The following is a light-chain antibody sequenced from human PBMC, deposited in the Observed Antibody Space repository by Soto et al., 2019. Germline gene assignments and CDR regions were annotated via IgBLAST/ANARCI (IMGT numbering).Light chain of an antibody. CDR2: DAS. CDR1: QSVSNY. CDR3: QQYGSSGT. Sequence: EIVFTHSPATLSFSPVERATLSCRASQSVSNYLAWYQQKPGQPPRLLIYDASNRATGIPARFSGSGSGTDFTLTISRLETEDFAVYYCQQYGSSGTFGQGTKVDIK. V-gene: IGKV3-11*01. J-gene: IGKJ1*01.